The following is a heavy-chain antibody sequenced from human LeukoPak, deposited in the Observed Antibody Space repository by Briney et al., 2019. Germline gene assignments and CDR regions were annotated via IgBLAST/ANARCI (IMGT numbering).Heavy chain of an antibody. CDR2: ISYDGSNK. CDR1: GFTFSSYG. D-gene: IGHD4-11*01. CDR3: AKDFAAMTYSPDNWFDP. V-gene: IGHV3-30*18. J-gene: IGHJ5*02. Sequence: GGSLRLSCAASGFTFSSYGMHWVRQAPGKGLEWVAVISYDGSNKYYADSVKGRFTISRDNSKNTLYLQMNSLRAEDTAVYYCAKDFAAMTYSPDNWFDPWGQGTLVTVSS.